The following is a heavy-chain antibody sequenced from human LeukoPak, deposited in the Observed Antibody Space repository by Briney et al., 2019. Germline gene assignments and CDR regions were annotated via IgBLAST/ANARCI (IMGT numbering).Heavy chain of an antibody. J-gene: IGHJ4*02. CDR3: ARHRGSTGFFDF. CDR1: AGSIASSTHL. D-gene: IGHD1-26*01. Sequence: SETLSLTCSVSAGSIASSTHLWGWIRQTPGVGLEWIGSVFFQNTYYNPSLQSRVSISVDTSKSQFSLDLRSVTGADTALYYCARHRGSTGFFDFWGRGIVVTVSS. V-gene: IGHV4-39*01. CDR2: VFFQNT.